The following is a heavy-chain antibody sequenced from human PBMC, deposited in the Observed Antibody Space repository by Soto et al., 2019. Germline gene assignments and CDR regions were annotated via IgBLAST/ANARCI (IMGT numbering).Heavy chain of an antibody. V-gene: IGHV1-46*01. J-gene: IGHJ4*02. Sequence: GASVKVSCKASGYTFTGYYMHWVRQAPGQGLEWMGIINPSRGSTTYAHKFQGRVTMTRDTSTSTVYMELDSLRSDDTAVYFCARISNSLPDYWGQGTLVTVSS. CDR2: INPSRGST. CDR3: ARISNSLPDY. D-gene: IGHD1-1*01. CDR1: GYTFTGYY.